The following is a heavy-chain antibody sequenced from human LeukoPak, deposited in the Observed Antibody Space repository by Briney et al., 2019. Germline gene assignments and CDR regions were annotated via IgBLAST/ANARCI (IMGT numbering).Heavy chain of an antibody. V-gene: IGHV4-34*01. CDR2: INHSGYT. CDR3: TRAVAGLPD. Sequence: PSETLSLTCAASGVPFSSYYWSWVRQSPRQGLEWIGEINHSGYTNYNPSLKSRVTMSIDTSKNQFSLKLTSVTASDAGVYYCTRAVAGLPDWGQGTLVTVSS. D-gene: IGHD6-19*01. CDR1: GVPFSSYY. J-gene: IGHJ4*02.